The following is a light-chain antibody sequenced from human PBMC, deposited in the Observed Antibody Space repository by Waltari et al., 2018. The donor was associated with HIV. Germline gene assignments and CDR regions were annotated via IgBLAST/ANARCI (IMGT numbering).Light chain of an antibody. J-gene: IGLJ2*01. CDR2: EVS. Sequence: QSALTQPASVSGSPGQSITISCTRTSSDVPPYKLVSWYQQHPGKAPKLMIYEVSKRPSGVSDRFSGSKSGDTASLTISGLQAEDEADYYCCSYVSNVICGGGTKLTVL. CDR3: CSYVSNVI. V-gene: IGLV2-23*02. CDR1: SSDVPPYKL.